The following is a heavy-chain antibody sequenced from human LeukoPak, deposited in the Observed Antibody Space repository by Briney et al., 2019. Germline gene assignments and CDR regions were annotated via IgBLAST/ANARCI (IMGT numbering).Heavy chain of an antibody. CDR3: ARRWNYGRNYYIDV. CDR1: GGSFNIYY. J-gene: IGHJ6*03. Sequence: SETLSLTCAVYGGSFNIYYWSWIRQSPEKGLEWIGEMNDGGTINYNPSLLSRVTISLDRSKNQFSLKLTSVTTADTAVYYCARRWNYGRNYYIDVWANGATVSVSS. D-gene: IGHD1-7*01. V-gene: IGHV4-34*01. CDR2: MNDGGTI.